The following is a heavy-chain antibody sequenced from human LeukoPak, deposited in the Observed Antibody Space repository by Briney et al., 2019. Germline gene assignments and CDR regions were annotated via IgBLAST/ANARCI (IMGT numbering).Heavy chain of an antibody. Sequence: GASVKVSCKASGYTFTSYDISWVRQAPGQGLEWMGWISVYNGNTNYAQKLQGRVTMTTDTSTSTAYMELRSLRSDDTAVYYCARDLIVGATITTRFDYWGQGTLVTVSS. CDR2: ISVYNGNT. D-gene: IGHD1-26*01. CDR1: GYTFTSYD. J-gene: IGHJ4*02. CDR3: ARDLIVGATITTRFDY. V-gene: IGHV1-18*01.